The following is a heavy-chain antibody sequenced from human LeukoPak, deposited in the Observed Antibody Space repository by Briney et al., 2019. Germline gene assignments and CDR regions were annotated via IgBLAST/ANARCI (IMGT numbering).Heavy chain of an antibody. J-gene: IGHJ4*02. CDR1: GGSVSSGSYY. CDR3: ATRTVLRYFDWLSPRGFDY. V-gene: IGHV4-61*01. Sequence: SETLSLTCTVSGGSVSSGSYYWSWIRQPPGKGLEGMGYTYYSGSTNYNPSLKSRVTISVDTSKNQFSLKLSSVTAADTAVYYCATRTVLRYFDWLSPRGFDYWGQGTLVTVSS. D-gene: IGHD3-9*01. CDR2: TYYSGST.